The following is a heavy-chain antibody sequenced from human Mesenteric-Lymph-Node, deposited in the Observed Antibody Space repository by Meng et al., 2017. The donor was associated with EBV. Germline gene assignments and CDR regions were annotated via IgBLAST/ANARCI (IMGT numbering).Heavy chain of an antibody. CDR1: GFTFTAYY. CDR3: ARDSTGDSRRFDP. V-gene: IGHV1-3*01. CDR2: INVGNGDT. Sequence: QVQLVQSGAEVKTPGASVKVSCRASGFTFTAYYIHWVRQAPGQGLEWMGRINVGNGDTKYSQKFHGRVTITRDTSATTAYMELRSLTSEDTAVYYCARDSTGDSRRFDPWGQGTLVTVSS. J-gene: IGHJ5*02. D-gene: IGHD3-22*01.